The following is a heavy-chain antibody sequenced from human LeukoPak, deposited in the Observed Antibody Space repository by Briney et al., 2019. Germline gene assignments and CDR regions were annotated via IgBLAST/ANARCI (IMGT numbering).Heavy chain of an antibody. J-gene: IGHJ1*01. CDR3: ARDFIAAAGIYFQH. Sequence: PGRSLRLSCAASGFTFDDYAMHWVRQAPGKGLEWVSGISWNSGGIGYADSVKGRFTISRDNAKNSLYLQMNSLRAEDTAVYYCARDFIAAAGIYFQHWGQGTLVTVSS. D-gene: IGHD6-13*01. CDR2: ISWNSGGI. V-gene: IGHV3-9*01. CDR1: GFTFDDYA.